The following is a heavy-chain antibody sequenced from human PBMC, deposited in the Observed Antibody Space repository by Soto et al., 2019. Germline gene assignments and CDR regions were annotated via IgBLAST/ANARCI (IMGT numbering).Heavy chain of an antibody. V-gene: IGHV4-39*01. CDR1: GGSISSSSNH. CDR2: IYYSENT. J-gene: IGHJ4*02. D-gene: IGHD4-17*01. Sequence: PXXTLSLPCTVSGGSISSSSNHWGSIRQPPGKGLEWIGNIYYSENTYYNPSLKSRVTISVDTSKNQFSLRLTYVTAADTAVYYCATHPPYGPLDHWGQGTLVTVSS. CDR3: ATHPPYGPLDH.